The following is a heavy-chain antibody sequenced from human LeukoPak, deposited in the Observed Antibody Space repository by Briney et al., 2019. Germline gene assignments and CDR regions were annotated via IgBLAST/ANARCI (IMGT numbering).Heavy chain of an antibody. Sequence: GGSLRLSCAASGFTFNSYAMSWVRQAPGKGLEWVSAISGSGGSTYYADSVKGRFTISRDNSKNTLYLQMNSLRAEDTAAYYCAKGYYASGSYGWFDYWGQGTLVTVSS. CDR1: GFTFNSYA. CDR3: AKGYYASGSYGWFDY. CDR2: ISGSGGST. V-gene: IGHV3-23*01. D-gene: IGHD3-10*01. J-gene: IGHJ4*02.